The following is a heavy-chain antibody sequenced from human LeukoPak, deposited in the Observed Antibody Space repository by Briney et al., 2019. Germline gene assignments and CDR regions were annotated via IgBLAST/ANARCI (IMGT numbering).Heavy chain of an antibody. J-gene: IGHJ5*02. Sequence: SETLSLTCAVYGGSFSGYYWSWIRQPPGKGLEWIGEINHSGSTNYNPSLKSRVTISVDTSKNQFSLKLSSVTAADTAVYYCARRITMIRYNWFDPWGQGTLVTVSS. CDR1: GGSFSGYY. V-gene: IGHV4-34*01. CDR3: ARRITMIRYNWFDP. D-gene: IGHD3-22*01. CDR2: INHSGST.